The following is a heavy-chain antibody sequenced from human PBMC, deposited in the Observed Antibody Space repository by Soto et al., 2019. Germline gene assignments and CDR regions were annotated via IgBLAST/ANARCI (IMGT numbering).Heavy chain of an antibody. CDR2: IYWDDDE. J-gene: IGHJ4*02. V-gene: IGHV2-5*02. D-gene: IGHD3-22*01. CDR3: ARKYYYDNSGYFHFDY. CDR1: GFSLGTTGVG. Sequence: QITLKESAPTLVKPTQPLTLTCTVSGFSLGTTGVGVGWIRQPPGKALEWLALIYWDDDERYSPSLKNRLTITKDTSKNQVVLTMATMDPVDTATYYCARKYYYDNSGYFHFDYWGKGTLVTVSS.